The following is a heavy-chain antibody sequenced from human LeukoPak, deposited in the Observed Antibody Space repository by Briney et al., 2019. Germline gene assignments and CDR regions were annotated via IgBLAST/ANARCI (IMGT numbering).Heavy chain of an antibody. CDR1: GFTFSSYS. D-gene: IGHD4-17*01. J-gene: IGHJ4*02. CDR3: ARVPLTTVTTDFDY. V-gene: IGHV3-21*01. CDR2: ISSSSSYI. Sequence: GGSLRLSCAASGFTFSSYSMNWVRQAPGKGLEWVSSISSSSSYIYYADSVEGRFTISGDNAKNSLYLQMNSLRAEDTAVYYCARVPLTTVTTDFDYWGQGTLVTVSS.